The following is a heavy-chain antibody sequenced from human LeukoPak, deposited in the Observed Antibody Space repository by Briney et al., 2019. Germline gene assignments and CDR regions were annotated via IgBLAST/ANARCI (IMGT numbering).Heavy chain of an antibody. J-gene: IGHJ5*02. V-gene: IGHV1-2*02. CDR3: ARAYDILTGYYINNWFDP. CDR1: GYTFTDYY. D-gene: IGHD3-9*01. Sequence: ASVKVSCRASGYTFTDYYMQWVRQAPGQGLEWMGWINPHSGGTNYAQKFQGRVTMTRDTSISTAYMELSRLRSDDTAVYYCARAYDILTGYYINNWFDPWGQGTLVTVSS. CDR2: INPHSGGT.